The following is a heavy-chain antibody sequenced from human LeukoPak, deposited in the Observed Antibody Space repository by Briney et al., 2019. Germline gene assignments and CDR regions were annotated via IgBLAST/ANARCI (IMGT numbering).Heavy chain of an antibody. D-gene: IGHD6-6*01. CDR3: ARAYASFCMDV. Sequence: PSETLSLTCTVSGGSISSSSYYWGWIRQPPGKGLEWIGSIYYSGSTYYNPSLKSRVTISVDTSKNQFSLKLSSVTAADTAVYYCARAYASFCMDVWGKGTTVTVSS. CDR1: GGSISSSSYY. CDR2: IYYSGST. V-gene: IGHV4-39*07. J-gene: IGHJ6*03.